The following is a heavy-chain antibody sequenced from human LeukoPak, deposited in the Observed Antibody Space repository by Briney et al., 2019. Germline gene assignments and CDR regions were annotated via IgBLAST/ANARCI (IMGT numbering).Heavy chain of an antibody. D-gene: IGHD2-15*01. Sequence: PSQTLSLTCTVSGGPISSGGYYWSWIRQHPGKGLEWIGYIYYSGSTYYNPSLKSRVTISVDTSKNQFSLKLSSVTAADTAVYYCARVRDCSGGSCYSDYFDYWGQGTLVTVS. CDR1: GGPISSGGYY. V-gene: IGHV4-31*03. CDR3: ARVRDCSGGSCYSDYFDY. CDR2: IYYSGST. J-gene: IGHJ4*02.